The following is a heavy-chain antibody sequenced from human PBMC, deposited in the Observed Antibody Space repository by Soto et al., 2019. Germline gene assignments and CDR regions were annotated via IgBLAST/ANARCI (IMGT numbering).Heavy chain of an antibody. CDR1: SGSISSSNW. CDR2: IYHSGST. V-gene: IGHV4-4*02. CDR3: ARGSEGSSGHYYYYYGMDV. D-gene: IGHD6-6*01. J-gene: IGHJ6*02. Sequence: PSETLSLTCAVSSGSISSSNWWSWVRQPPGKGLEWIGEIYHSGSTNYNPSLKSRVTISVDKSKNQFSLKLSSVTAADTAVYYCARGSEGSSGHYYYYYGMDVWGQGTTVTVSS.